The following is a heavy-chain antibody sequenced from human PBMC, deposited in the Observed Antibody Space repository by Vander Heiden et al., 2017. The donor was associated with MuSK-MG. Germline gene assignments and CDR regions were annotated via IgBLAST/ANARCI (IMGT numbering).Heavy chain of an antibody. J-gene: IGHJ5*02. D-gene: IGHD5-12*01. CDR3: ARGRSEGECGWLPWFDL. CDR1: GFAFKRFE. Sequence: EEHPVDSGGGLVQPGGSLRLSCEASGFAFKRFETNWVRQAPGKGLEWVSYISTRGSDEYYADSVKGRFSISRDNAKNSLSLEMSSLRAEDEAVYYCARGRSEGECGWLPWFDLWGQGTPVTVSS. V-gene: IGHV3-48*03. CDR2: ISTRGSDE.